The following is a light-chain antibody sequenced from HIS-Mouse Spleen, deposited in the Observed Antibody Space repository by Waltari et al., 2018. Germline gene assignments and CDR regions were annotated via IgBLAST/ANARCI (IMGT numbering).Light chain of an antibody. CDR2: RDS. CDR3: QVWDSSTAV. CDR1: NIGSKT. V-gene: IGLV3-9*01. J-gene: IGLJ2*01. Sequence: SYELTQPLSVSVALGQTARITCGGNNIGSKTEHWYQQKPGQAPVLVIYRDSNRPSGIPERFSGSNSGNTATLTISRAQAGDEADYYCQVWDSSTAVFGGGTKLTVL.